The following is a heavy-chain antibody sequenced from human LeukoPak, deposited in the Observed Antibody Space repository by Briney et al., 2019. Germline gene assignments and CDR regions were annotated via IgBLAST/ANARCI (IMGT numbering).Heavy chain of an antibody. V-gene: IGHV1-2*02. J-gene: IGHJ5*02. Sequence: ASVKVSCKGSGYTFTAYNIHWVRQAPGQGLEWVGWINPNSGGTNYAQKFQGRVTMTRDTSISTAYMELSSLRSEDTAVYYCARGRLSAGRGVNWFDPWGQGTLVTVSS. CDR1: GYTFTAYN. D-gene: IGHD3-10*01. CDR3: ARGRLSAGRGVNWFDP. CDR2: INPNSGGT.